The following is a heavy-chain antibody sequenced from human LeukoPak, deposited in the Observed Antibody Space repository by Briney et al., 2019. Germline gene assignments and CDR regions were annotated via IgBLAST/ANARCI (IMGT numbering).Heavy chain of an antibody. V-gene: IGHV4-59*08. J-gene: IGHJ4*02. D-gene: IGHD6-19*01. Sequence: PSETLSLTCTVSGGSISSYYWSWIRQPPGKGLEWIGYIYYSGSTNYNPSLKSRVTISVDTFKNQFSLKLSSVTAADTAVYYCASSSGWYAIDYWGQGTLVTVSS. CDR1: GGSISSYY. CDR2: IYYSGST. CDR3: ASSSGWYAIDY.